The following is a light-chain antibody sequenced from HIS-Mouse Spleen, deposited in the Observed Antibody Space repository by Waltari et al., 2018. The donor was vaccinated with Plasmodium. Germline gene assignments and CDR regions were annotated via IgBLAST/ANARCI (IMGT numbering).Light chain of an antibody. CDR2: GAS. CDR1: QSVSSSY. J-gene: IGKJ1*01. CDR3: QQYGSSGT. V-gene: IGKV3-20*01. Sequence: VFTQSPRTLSLSPGERATLSCRASQSVSSSYLAWYQQKPGQAPRLLIYGASSRATGIPDRFSGSGSGTDFTLTISRLEPEDFAVYYCQQYGSSGTFGQGTKVEIK.